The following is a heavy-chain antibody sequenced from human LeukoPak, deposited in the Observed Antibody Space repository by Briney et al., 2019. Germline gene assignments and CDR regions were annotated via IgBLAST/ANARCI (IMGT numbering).Heavy chain of an antibody. V-gene: IGHV1-2*02. J-gene: IGHJ5*02. CDR2: INPNSGGT. D-gene: IGHD6-6*01. Sequence: GASVTVSCTASGYTFTVYYMYWVRQAPGQGLEWMGWINPNSGGTYYAQKFQGRVTMTRDTSISTGYMELSRLRSDDTAVYYCARTEYSSSSGGFDPWGQRTLVTVSS. CDR1: GYTFTVYY. CDR3: ARTEYSSSSGGFDP.